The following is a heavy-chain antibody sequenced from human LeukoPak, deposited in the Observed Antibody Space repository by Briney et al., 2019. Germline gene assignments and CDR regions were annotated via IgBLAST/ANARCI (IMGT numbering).Heavy chain of an antibody. CDR2: IYYSGST. D-gene: IGHD3-16*01. V-gene: IGHV4-59*01. Sequence: PSETLSLTCAVYGGSFSGYYWSWIRQPPGKGLEWIGYIYYSGSTDYNPSLKSRVTISVDTPKNQFSLKLSPVTAADTAVCYCARTWGFFDYWGQGTLVTVSS. J-gene: IGHJ4*02. CDR3: ARTWGFFDY. CDR1: GGSFSGYY.